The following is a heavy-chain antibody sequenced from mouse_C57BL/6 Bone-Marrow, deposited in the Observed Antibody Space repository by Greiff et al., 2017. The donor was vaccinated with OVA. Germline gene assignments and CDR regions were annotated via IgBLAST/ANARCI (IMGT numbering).Heavy chain of an antibody. CDR2: ISSGGDYI. CDR3: TREGYYCFDY. CDR1: GFTFSSYA. D-gene: IGHD1-1*01. V-gene: IGHV5-9-1*02. Sequence: EVKLVESGAGLVKPGGSLKLSCAASGFTFSSYAMSWVRQTPEKRLEWVAYISSGGDYIYYADTVKGRFTISRDNARNTLYLQMSSLKSEDTAMYYCTREGYYCFDYWGQGTTLTVSS. J-gene: IGHJ2*01.